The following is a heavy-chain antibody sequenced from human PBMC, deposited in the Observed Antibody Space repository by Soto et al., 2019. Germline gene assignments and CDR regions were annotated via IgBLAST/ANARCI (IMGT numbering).Heavy chain of an antibody. J-gene: IGHJ4*02. CDR3: TSYRDYYNQFAY. CDR2: IKSKTDGGTT. Sequence: PGGARRLSWGASGFTFSNAWMNWVRQAPGKGLEWVGRIKSKTDGGTTDYAATGKGRCTITRDDSKNTQYLQKNSVKTEATAGDYCTSYRDYYNQFAYSGQRTXVPVSS. D-gene: IGHD3-10*01. V-gene: IGHV3-15*07. CDR1: GFTFSNAW.